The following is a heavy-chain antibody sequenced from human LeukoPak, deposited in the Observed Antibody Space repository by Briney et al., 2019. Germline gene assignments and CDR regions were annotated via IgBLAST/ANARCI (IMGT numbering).Heavy chain of an antibody. J-gene: IGHJ6*02. CDR3: ATYTHWVAGDV. CDR1: GFTFSESW. Sequence: PGGSLRLSCAASGFTFSESWMSWVRQAPGKGLEWVANMNQDGSERDYVDSVKGRFTISRVNARESLYLQMSSLRAEDTAVYYCATYTHWVAGDVWGHGTTVTVSS. V-gene: IGHV3-7*01. D-gene: IGHD3-16*01. CDR2: MNQDGSER.